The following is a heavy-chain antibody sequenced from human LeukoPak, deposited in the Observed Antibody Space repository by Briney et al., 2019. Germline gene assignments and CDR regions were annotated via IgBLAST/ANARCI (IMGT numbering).Heavy chain of an antibody. D-gene: IGHD1-14*01. CDR2: IGHNGTT. V-gene: IGHV4-34*01. Sequence: SETLSLTCAVYGGSFSDYNWTWIRQPPGKGLEWIGEIGHNGTTNYNPSLKGRVTISLDTSKNQFSLKLTSVTAADTAVYYCVRPSGGTPFKRFDYWGEGTLVTVSS. CDR3: VRPSGGTPFKRFDY. CDR1: GGSFSDYN. J-gene: IGHJ4*02.